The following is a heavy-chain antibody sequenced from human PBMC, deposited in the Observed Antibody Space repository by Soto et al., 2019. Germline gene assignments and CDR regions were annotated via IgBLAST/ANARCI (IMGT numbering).Heavy chain of an antibody. CDR3: ARDWRGYRYGYYYYYGMDV. V-gene: IGHV4-31*03. Sequence: PSETLSLTCTVSGGSISSGGYYWSWIRQHPGKGLEWIGYIYYSGSTYYNPSLKSRITISVDTSKNQFSLKLSSVTAADTAVYYCARDWRGYRYGYYYYYGMDVWGQGTTVTVSS. CDR1: GGSISSGGYY. CDR2: IYYSGST. D-gene: IGHD5-18*01. J-gene: IGHJ6*02.